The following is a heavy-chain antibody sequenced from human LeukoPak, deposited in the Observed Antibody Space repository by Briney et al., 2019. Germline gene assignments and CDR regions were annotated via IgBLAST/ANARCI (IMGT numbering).Heavy chain of an antibody. CDR1: GGSIISYY. CDR3: ARNRVVQGANRRGFDP. CDR2: IYTSGST. Sequence: PSETLSPTCTVSGGSIISYYWSWIRQPPGKGLEWIGYIYTSGSTNYNPSLKSRVTISVDTSKNQFSLKLSSVTAADTAVYYCARNRVVQGANRRGFDPWGQGTLVTVSS. J-gene: IGHJ5*02. V-gene: IGHV4-4*09. D-gene: IGHD3-10*01.